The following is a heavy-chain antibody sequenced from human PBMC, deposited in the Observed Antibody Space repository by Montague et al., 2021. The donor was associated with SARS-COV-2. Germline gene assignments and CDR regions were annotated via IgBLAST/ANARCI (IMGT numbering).Heavy chain of an antibody. CDR3: VWHSGYYRN. CDR1: GGSISSEF. J-gene: IGHJ4*02. CDR2: LLYNGAT. D-gene: IGHD5-12*01. V-gene: IGHV4-59*08. Sequence: SETLSLTCTVSGGSISSEFWGWIRQSPGKGPECIGYLLYNGATDYSPSLKSRLTMSIDTSKTKFSLKLSSVSAADTAVYYCVWHSGYYRNWGQGILVTVSS.